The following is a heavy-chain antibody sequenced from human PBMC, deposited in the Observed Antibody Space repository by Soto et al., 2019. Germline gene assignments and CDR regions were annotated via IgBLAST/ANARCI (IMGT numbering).Heavy chain of an antibody. CDR2: ISGSGDST. J-gene: IGHJ4*02. Sequence: EVRLLESGGGLVQPGGSLRLSCAASGFTFSSYAMNWVRQAPGKGLEWVSAISGSGDSTYYADSVKGRFTISRDNSKNTLYWQMNSLRVEDTAVYYCAKSSGSSGHHHDYWGQGTLVTVSS. CDR1: GFTFSSYA. CDR3: AKSSGSSGHHHDY. D-gene: IGHD6-13*01. V-gene: IGHV3-23*01.